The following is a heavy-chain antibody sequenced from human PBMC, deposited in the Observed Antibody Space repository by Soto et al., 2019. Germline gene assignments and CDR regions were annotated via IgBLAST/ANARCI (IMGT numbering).Heavy chain of an antibody. CDR1: GGTFSSYA. V-gene: IGHV1-69*13. J-gene: IGHJ6*02. CDR2: IIPIFGTA. CDR3: ARDNSYYYGRDV. Sequence: ASVKVSCKASGGTFSSYAISWVRQAPRQGLEWMGGIIPIFGTANYAQKFQGRVTITADESTSTAYMELSSLRSEDTAVYYCARDNSYYYGRDVWGQGTTVTVSS.